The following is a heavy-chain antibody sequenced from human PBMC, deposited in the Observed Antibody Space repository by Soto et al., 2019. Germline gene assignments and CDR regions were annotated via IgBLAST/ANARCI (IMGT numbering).Heavy chain of an antibody. CDR2: ISPK. J-gene: IGHJ3*01. CDR3: AREDAFGNDNAFDL. CDR1: GFSFRRYG. V-gene: IGHV3-33*01. D-gene: IGHD1-1*01. Sequence: GGSLRLSWAVSGFSFRRYGFHWVRQPPGKGLEWVAVISPKGLSDSVEGRFTISRDKSKDTLYLQMNNVRAEDTDVYYCAREDAFGNDNAFDLWGQGTMVTVSS.